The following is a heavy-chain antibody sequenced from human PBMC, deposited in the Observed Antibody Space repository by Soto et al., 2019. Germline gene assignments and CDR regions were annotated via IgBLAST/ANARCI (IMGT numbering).Heavy chain of an antibody. Sequence: QVQLVQSGAEEKKPGASVKVSCKASGYTFTSYAMHWVRQAPGQRLEWMGWINAGNGNTKYSQKFQGRVTITRDTSASTAYMELSSLRSEDKAVYYCAREAPGYCISTSCYGGFDPWGQGTLVTVSS. V-gene: IGHV1-3*05. D-gene: IGHD2-2*01. CDR3: AREAPGYCISTSCYGGFDP. CDR1: GYTFTSYA. CDR2: INAGNGNT. J-gene: IGHJ5*02.